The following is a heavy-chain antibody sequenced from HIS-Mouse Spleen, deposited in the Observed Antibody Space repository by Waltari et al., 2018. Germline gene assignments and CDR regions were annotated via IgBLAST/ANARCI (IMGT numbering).Heavy chain of an antibody. CDR2: IYYSWGT. D-gene: IGHD6-13*01. CDR1: GGSISSSSYY. Sequence: QLQLQESGPGLVKPSETLSLTCTVSGGSISSSSYYWGWIRQPPGKGLEWIGSIYYSWGTYSLPSLKSLVTISVDTSKNQFSLKLSAVTAADTAVYYCAREIPYSSSWYDWYFDLWGRGTLVTVSS. V-gene: IGHV4-39*07. CDR3: AREIPYSSSWYDWYFDL. J-gene: IGHJ2*01.